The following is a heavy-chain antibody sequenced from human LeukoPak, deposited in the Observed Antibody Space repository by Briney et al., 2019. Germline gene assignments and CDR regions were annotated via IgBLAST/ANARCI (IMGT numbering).Heavy chain of an antibody. Sequence: HGESLKISCKGSGYSFISYWIGWVRQMPEKRLEWMGIIYPGDSDTRYSPSFQGQVTISADKSISTAYLQWSSLKASDTAMYYCARMADYDILTGYYSGFDYWGQGTLVTVSS. CDR3: ARMADYDILTGYYSGFDY. CDR2: IYPGDSDT. V-gene: IGHV5-51*01. D-gene: IGHD3-9*01. CDR1: GYSFISYW. J-gene: IGHJ4*02.